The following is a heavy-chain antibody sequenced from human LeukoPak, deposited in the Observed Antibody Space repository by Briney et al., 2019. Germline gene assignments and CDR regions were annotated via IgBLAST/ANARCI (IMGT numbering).Heavy chain of an antibody. CDR1: GYTVTSYG. Sequence: GASVKVSCKASGYTVTSYGISWVRQAPGQGLEWMGWISAYNGNTNYAQKLQGRVTMTTDTSTSTAYMALRSLRSDDTAVYYCARELGYSYASTADYWGQGTLVTVSS. CDR2: ISAYNGNT. J-gene: IGHJ4*02. CDR3: ARELGYSYASTADY. D-gene: IGHD5-18*01. V-gene: IGHV1-18*01.